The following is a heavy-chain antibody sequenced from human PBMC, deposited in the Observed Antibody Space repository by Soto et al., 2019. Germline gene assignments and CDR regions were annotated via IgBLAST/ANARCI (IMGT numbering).Heavy chain of an antibody. CDR3: ARGGGTYYYDRSGYYFDY. J-gene: IGHJ4*02. V-gene: IGHV1-18*01. CDR1: GYTFTSYG. Sequence: ASVKVSCKASGYTFTSYGISWVRQAPGQGLEWMGWISAYNGNTNYAQKLQGRVTMTTDTSTSTAYMELRSLRSDDTAVYYCARGGGTYYYDRSGYYFDYWGQGTLVTVSS. D-gene: IGHD3-22*01. CDR2: ISAYNGNT.